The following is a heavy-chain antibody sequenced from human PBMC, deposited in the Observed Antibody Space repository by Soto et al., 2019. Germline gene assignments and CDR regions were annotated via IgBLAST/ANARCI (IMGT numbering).Heavy chain of an antibody. CDR2: ISYDGSNK. Sequence: QVQLVESGGGVVQPGRSLRLSCAASGFTFSSYAMHWVRQAPGKGLEWVAVISYDGSNKYYAGSVKGRFTISRDNSKNTLYLQMNSLRAEDTAVYYCARDLGSGYDWGGVGYYGMDVWGQGTTVTVSS. CDR1: GFTFSSYA. J-gene: IGHJ6*02. CDR3: ARDLGSGYDWGGVGYYGMDV. V-gene: IGHV3-30-3*01. D-gene: IGHD5-12*01.